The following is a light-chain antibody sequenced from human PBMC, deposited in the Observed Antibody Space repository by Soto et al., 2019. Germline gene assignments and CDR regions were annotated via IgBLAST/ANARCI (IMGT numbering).Light chain of an antibody. CDR3: QQYSTYPWT. CDR2: DAS. CDR1: QSISTW. V-gene: IGKV1-5*01. Sequence: DIQMTQSPSTLSASVVYRVTITSRPSQSISTWLAWYQQKPGKAPKLLIFDASSLESRVSSRFSGRGSGTQFTLTISSLQPDDFATYYCQQYSTYPWTFGQGTKVDIK. J-gene: IGKJ1*01.